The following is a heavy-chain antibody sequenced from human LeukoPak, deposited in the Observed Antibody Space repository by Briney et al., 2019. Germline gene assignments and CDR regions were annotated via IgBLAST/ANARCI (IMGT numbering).Heavy chain of an antibody. V-gene: IGHV4-30-4*01. J-gene: IGHJ4*02. CDR3: ARVVGATYHFDY. CDR1: GGSISSGDYY. CDR2: IYYSGST. Sequence: SQTLSLTCTVSGGSISSGDYYWSWIRQPPGKGLEWIGYIYYSGSTYYNPSLKSRVTISVDTSKNQFSLKLSSVTAADTAVYYCARVVGATYHFDYWGQGTLVTVSS. D-gene: IGHD1-26*01.